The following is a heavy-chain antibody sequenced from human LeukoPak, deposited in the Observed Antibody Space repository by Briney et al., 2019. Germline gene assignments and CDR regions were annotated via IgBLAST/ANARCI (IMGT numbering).Heavy chain of an antibody. CDR1: GFTFSSYE. CDR2: ISRSATTI. V-gene: IGHV3-48*03. Sequence: GGSLRLSCAASGFTFSSYEMNWVRQAPGKGLEWVSTISRSATTIYYADSVKGRFTISRDNAKNSLYLQMSSLRAEDTAVYYCARVGVLSSSWLLYWGQGTLVTVSS. J-gene: IGHJ4*02. CDR3: ARVGVLSSSWLLY. D-gene: IGHD6-13*01.